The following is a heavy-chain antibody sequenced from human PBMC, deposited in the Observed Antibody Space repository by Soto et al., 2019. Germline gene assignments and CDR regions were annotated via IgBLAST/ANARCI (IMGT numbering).Heavy chain of an antibody. CDR3: ARAGLERRFDP. Sequence: QVQLQQWGAGLLKPSATLSLTCAVYGGSFSGYYWSWIRQPPGKGLEWIGEINHSGSTNYNPSLKSRVTISVDTSKNQFSLKLSSVTAADTAVYYCARAGLERRFDPWGQGTLVTVSS. CDR2: INHSGST. D-gene: IGHD1-1*01. V-gene: IGHV4-34*01. J-gene: IGHJ5*02. CDR1: GGSFSGYY.